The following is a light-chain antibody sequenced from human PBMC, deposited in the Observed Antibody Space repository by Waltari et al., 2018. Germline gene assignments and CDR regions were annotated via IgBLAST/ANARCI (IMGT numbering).Light chain of an antibody. V-gene: IGKV3-15*01. Sequence: EIVMTQSPATLSVSPGERDTLSCRASQSVSSNLAWYQQKPGQAPRLLIYGASTRATGIPARFSGSGSGTEFTLTISSLQSEDFAVYYCQQYNNWLLFTFGPGTKVDIK. CDR1: QSVSSN. CDR3: QQYNNWLLFT. CDR2: GAS. J-gene: IGKJ3*01.